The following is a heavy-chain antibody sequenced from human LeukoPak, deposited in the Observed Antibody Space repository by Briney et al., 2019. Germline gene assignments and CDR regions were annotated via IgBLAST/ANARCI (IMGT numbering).Heavy chain of an antibody. Sequence: PSETLSLTCTVSGGSIRSYYWSWIRQPPGKGLEWIGYIYYSGSTNYNPSLKSRVTISVDTSKNQFSLKLGSVTAVDTAVYYCAHKFAGSYAFDIWGQGTMVTVSS. J-gene: IGHJ3*02. V-gene: IGHV4-59*12. CDR1: GGSIRSYY. CDR3: AHKFAGSYAFDI. CDR2: IYYSGST.